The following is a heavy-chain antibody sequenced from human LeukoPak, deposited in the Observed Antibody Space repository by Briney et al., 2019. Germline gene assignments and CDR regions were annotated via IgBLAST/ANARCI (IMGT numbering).Heavy chain of an antibody. Sequence: PSETLSLTCTVSGGSISSYYWSWIRQPPGKGLEWIGYIYYSGSTNYNPSLKSRVTISVDTSKNQFSLKLSSVTAADTAAYYCARGLGIAASYFDYWGQGTLVTVSS. J-gene: IGHJ4*02. CDR1: GGSISSYY. V-gene: IGHV4-59*01. CDR3: ARGLGIAASYFDY. D-gene: IGHD6-13*01. CDR2: IYYSGST.